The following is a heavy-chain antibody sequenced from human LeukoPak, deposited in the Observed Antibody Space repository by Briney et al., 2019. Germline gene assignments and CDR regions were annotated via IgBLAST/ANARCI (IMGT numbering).Heavy chain of an antibody. D-gene: IGHD3-16*01. V-gene: IGHV3-7*01. CDR2: IKQDGSEK. J-gene: IGHJ4*02. Sequence: GGSLRLSCAASGFTFSNYWMTWVRRAQGRGLEWVANIKQDGSEKYYADSVKGRFTISRDNAKNSLYLQMNSLRAEDTAVYYCASGSYGDYWGQGTLVTVSS. CDR3: ASGSYGDY. CDR1: GFTFSNYW.